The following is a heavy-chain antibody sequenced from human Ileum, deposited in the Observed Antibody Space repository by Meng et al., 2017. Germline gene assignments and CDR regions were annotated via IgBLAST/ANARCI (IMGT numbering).Heavy chain of an antibody. Sequence: VQLVESGGGVVQPGGSLRLSCAASGFTFSSYWMHWVRQAPGKGLVWVSRINSDGSTTNYADSLKGRFTISRDNAKNTLYLQMNSLRAEDTAVYYCATGGSGYFNYWGQGTLVTVSS. CDR2: INSDGSTT. CDR3: ATGGSGYFNY. D-gene: IGHD3-3*01. CDR1: GFTFSSYW. V-gene: IGHV3-74*02. J-gene: IGHJ4*02.